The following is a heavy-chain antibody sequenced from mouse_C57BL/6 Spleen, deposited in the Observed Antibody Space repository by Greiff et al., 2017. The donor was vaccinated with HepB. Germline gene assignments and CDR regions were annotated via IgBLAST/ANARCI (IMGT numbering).Heavy chain of an antibody. CDR2: INPGSGGT. V-gene: IGHV1-54*01. Sequence: VQLQQSGAELVRPGTSVKVSCKASGYAFTNYLIEWVKQRPGQGLEWIGVINPGSGGTNYNEKFKGKATLTADKSSSTAYMQLSSLTSEDSAVYFCGRRGDDDYWGQGTTLTVSS. J-gene: IGHJ2*01. CDR1: GYAFTNYL. CDR3: GRRGDDDY.